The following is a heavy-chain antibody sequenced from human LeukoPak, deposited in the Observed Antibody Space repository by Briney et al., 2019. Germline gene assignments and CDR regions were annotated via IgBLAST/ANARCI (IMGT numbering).Heavy chain of an antibody. CDR3: ARAEVSSDSFYHHGMDV. J-gene: IGHJ6*02. Sequence: ASVKVSCKASGYNFRNYDINWVRQATGQGLEWMGWMNPNSGNTVYAEKFQGRVTLTMYTSISTAYMEIGSLRSEDTAVYYCARAEVSSDSFYHHGMDVWGQGTTVTVSS. CDR1: GYNFRNYD. CDR2: MNPNSGNT. V-gene: IGHV1-8*01. D-gene: IGHD2/OR15-2a*01.